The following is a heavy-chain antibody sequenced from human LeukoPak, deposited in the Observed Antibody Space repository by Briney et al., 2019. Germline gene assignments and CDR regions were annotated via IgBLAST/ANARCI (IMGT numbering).Heavy chain of an antibody. D-gene: IGHD2-2*02. CDR1: GYSITSGYN. Sequence: PSETLSLTCTVSGYSITSGYNWAWIRQPPGRVLEWIGSIYHSGSAYYNPSLKSRVTISVDTSKNQFSLKLSSVTAADTAVYYCVRYCSSTTCYTRAVDYWGQGTLVTVSS. CDR3: VRYCSSTTCYTRAVDY. CDR2: IYHSGSA. V-gene: IGHV4-38-2*02. J-gene: IGHJ4*02.